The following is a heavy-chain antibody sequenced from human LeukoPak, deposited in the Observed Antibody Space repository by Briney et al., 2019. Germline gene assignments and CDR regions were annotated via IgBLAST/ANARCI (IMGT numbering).Heavy chain of an antibody. D-gene: IGHD2-15*01. CDR3: ARSRSMGCSGGSCYFDY. V-gene: IGHV3-20*04. Sequence: GGSLRLSCAASPFTFHDYGMSWFRQAPGKGLEWVSGINWNGGSTGYADSVKGRFTISRDNAKNSLYLQMHSLRAEDTALYYCARSRSMGCSGGSCYFDYWGQGTLVTVSS. J-gene: IGHJ4*02. CDR1: PFTFHDYG. CDR2: INWNGGST.